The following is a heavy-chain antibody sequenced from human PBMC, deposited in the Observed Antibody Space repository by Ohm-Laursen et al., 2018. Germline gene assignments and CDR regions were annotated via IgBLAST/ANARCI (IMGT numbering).Heavy chain of an antibody. CDR1: GFTFSSYG. CDR3: ARKYYYDSSGYRPRSPFDY. V-gene: IGHV3-30*03. CDR2: ISYDGSNK. D-gene: IGHD3-22*01. Sequence: SLRLSCAASGFTFSSYGMHWVRQAPGKGLEWVAIISYDGSNKYYADSVKGRFTISRDNSKNTLYLQMNSLRAEDTAVYYCARKYYYDSSGYRPRSPFDYWGQGTLVTVSS. J-gene: IGHJ4*02.